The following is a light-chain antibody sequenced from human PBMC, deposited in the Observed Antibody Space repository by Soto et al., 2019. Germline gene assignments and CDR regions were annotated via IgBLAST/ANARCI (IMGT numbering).Light chain of an antibody. Sequence: LSPGERATLSCRASQSVSSSYLAWYQQKPGQAPRLLIYGASSRATGIPDRFSGSGSGTDFTLTISRLEPEDFAVYYCQQNGSAPVTFGGGTKGENK. CDR3: QQNGSAPVT. J-gene: IGKJ4*01. CDR1: QSVSSSY. V-gene: IGKV3-20*01. CDR2: GAS.